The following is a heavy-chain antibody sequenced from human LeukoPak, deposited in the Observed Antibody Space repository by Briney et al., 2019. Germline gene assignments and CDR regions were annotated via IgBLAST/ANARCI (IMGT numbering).Heavy chain of an antibody. V-gene: IGHV4-34*01. D-gene: IGHD3-9*01. CDR1: GGSFSGYY. J-gene: IGHJ6*02. CDR3: ARNFDWLLPSYYYYGMDV. Sequence: PSETLSLTCAVYGGSFSGYYWSWIRQPPGKGLEWIGEINHSGSTNYNPSLKCRVTISVDTSKNQFSLKLSSVTAADTAVYYCARNFDWLLPSYYYYGMDVWGQGTTVTVSS. CDR2: INHSGST.